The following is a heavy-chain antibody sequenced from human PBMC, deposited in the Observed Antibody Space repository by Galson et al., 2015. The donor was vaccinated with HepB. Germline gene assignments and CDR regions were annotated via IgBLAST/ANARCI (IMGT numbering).Heavy chain of an antibody. V-gene: IGHV1-3*01. J-gene: IGHJ4*02. Sequence: SVKVSCKASGYTFTSYAMHWVRQAPGQRLEWMGWINAGNGNTKYSQKFQGRVTITRDTSASTAYMELSSLRSEDTAVYYCARVPLKTYYYDSSDYSFDYWGQGTLVTASS. D-gene: IGHD3-22*01. CDR1: GYTFTSYA. CDR3: ARVPLKTYYYDSSDYSFDY. CDR2: INAGNGNT.